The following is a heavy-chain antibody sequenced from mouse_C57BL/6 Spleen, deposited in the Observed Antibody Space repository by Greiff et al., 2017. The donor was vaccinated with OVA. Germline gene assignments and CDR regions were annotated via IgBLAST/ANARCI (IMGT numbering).Heavy chain of an antibody. CDR2: INPYNGGT. CDR3: ARGLPAWYFDV. J-gene: IGHJ1*03. CDR1: GYTFTDYY. V-gene: IGHV1-19*01. Sequence: VQLKQSGPVLVKPGASVKMSCKASGYTFTDYYMNWVKQSHGKSLEWIGVINPYNGGTSYNQKFKGKATLTVDKSSSTAYMELNSLTSEDSAVYYCARGLPAWYFDVWGTGTTVTVSS.